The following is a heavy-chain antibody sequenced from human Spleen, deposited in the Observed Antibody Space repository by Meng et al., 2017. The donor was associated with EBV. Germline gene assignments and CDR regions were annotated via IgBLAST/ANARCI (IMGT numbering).Heavy chain of an antibody. D-gene: IGHD2-21*02. CDR1: GGSFSGYY. J-gene: IGHJ5*02. V-gene: IGHV4-59*10. CDR3: ARAHGSDFVRWFDP. Sequence: QLHLQQWGAGLLKPSETLSLTCAVYGGSFSGYYWTWLRQPPGKELEWIGYIYHSVNTNYNPSLKSRVTMSIDTSKNQFSLKLSSVTAADTAIYYCARAHGSDFVRWFDPWGQGALVTVSS. CDR2: IYHSVNT.